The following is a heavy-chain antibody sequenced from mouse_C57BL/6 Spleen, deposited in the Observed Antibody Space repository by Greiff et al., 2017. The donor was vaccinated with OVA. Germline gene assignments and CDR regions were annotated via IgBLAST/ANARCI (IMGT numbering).Heavy chain of an antibody. D-gene: IGHD1-1*01. Sequence: EVQLQQSGPELVKPGDSVKISCKASGYSFTGYFMNWVMRSHGKSLEWIGRINPYNGDTFYNQKFKGKATLTVDKSSSTAHMELRSLTSEDSAVYYCAMSYGSSSFFDYWGQGTTLTVSS. J-gene: IGHJ2*01. V-gene: IGHV1-20*01. CDR3: AMSYGSSSFFDY. CDR2: INPYNGDT. CDR1: GYSFTGYF.